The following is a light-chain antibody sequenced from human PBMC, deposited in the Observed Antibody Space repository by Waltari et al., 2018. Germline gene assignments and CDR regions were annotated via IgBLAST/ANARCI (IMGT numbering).Light chain of an antibody. CDR3: TSYTTRNTYV. V-gene: IGLV2-18*02. CDR2: GVT. J-gene: IGLJ1*01. Sequence: QSALTQPPSVSGSPGQSVTISCTGTRSDVGNYNRVSWYQQPPGTAPKLILYGVTYRPSGVPDRFSGSKSANTASLTISGLQAEDEADYYCTSYTTRNTYVFGTGTKVTVL. CDR1: RSDVGNYNR.